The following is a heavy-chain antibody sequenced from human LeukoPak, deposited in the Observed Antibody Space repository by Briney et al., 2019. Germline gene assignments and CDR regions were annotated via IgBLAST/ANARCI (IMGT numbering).Heavy chain of an antibody. J-gene: IGHJ6*02. V-gene: IGHV3-23*01. CDR3: AKDSTYYDFWSGPYYYYGMDV. Sequence: PGGSLRLSCAASGFTFSSYAMSWVRQAPGKGLEWVSAISGSGSSTYYADSVKGRFTISRDNSKNTLYLQMNSLRAEDTAVYYCAKDSTYYDFWSGPYYYYGMDVWGQGTTVTVSS. CDR1: GFTFSSYA. D-gene: IGHD3-3*01. CDR2: ISGSGSST.